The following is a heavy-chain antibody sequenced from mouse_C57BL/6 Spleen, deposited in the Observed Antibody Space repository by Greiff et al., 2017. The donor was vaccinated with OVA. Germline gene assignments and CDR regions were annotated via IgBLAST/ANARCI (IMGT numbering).Heavy chain of an antibody. Sequence: EVQRVESGGGLVQPGGSLKLSCAASGFTFSDYYMYWVRQTPEKRLEWVAYISNGGGSTYYPDTVKGRFTISRDNAKNTLYLQMSRLKSEDTAMYYCARQMGFTAYAMDYWGQGTSVTVSS. CDR3: ARQMGFTAYAMDY. CDR2: ISNGGGST. D-gene: IGHD1-1*01. CDR1: GFTFSDYY. J-gene: IGHJ4*01. V-gene: IGHV5-12*01.